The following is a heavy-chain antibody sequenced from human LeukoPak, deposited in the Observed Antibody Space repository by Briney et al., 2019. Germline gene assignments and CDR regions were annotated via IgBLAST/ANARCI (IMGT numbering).Heavy chain of an antibody. J-gene: IGHJ6*03. CDR1: GCTFNNYA. CDR2: VSGSGAIA. Sequence: GGALRLSCVASGCTFNNYAMSWVRQAPGKGLEWVAGVSGSGAIAYYTDSVRGRFTISRDNAKNSLYLQMNRLGPEDTAVYYCARDPYSGNYGNYYYYYMDVWGKGTTVTISS. D-gene: IGHD1-26*01. CDR3: ARDPYSGNYGNYYYYYMDV. V-gene: IGHV3-23*01.